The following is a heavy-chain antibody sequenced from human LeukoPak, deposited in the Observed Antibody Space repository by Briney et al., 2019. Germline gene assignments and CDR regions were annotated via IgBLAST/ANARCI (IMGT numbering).Heavy chain of an antibody. V-gene: IGHV4-61*01. CDR3: ASAYCGGDCYGYYYYYGMDV. CDR1: GGSVSSGSYY. Sequence: PLETLSLTCTVSGGSVSSGSYYWSWIRQPPGKGLEWIGYIYYSGSTNYNPSLKSRVTISVDTSKNQFSLKLSSVTAADTAVYYCASAYCGGDCYGYYYYYGMDVWGQGTTVTVSS. D-gene: IGHD2-21*02. CDR2: IYYSGST. J-gene: IGHJ6*02.